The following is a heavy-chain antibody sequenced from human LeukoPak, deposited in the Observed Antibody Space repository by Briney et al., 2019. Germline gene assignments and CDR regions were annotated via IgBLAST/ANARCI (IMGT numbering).Heavy chain of an antibody. J-gene: IGHJ4*02. D-gene: IGHD2/OR15-2a*01. Sequence: SQTLSLTCTVSGDSISSGDHYWSWIRQPPGKGLEWIGYIHYSGSTYYNPSVKGRVIISVAMSKNQFSLSLDSLTAADSAVYYCARAAADTNSWYYFDYWGQGTLVTVSS. CDR3: ARAAADTNSWYYFDY. CDR2: IHYSGST. CDR1: GDSISSGDHY. V-gene: IGHV4-30-4*01.